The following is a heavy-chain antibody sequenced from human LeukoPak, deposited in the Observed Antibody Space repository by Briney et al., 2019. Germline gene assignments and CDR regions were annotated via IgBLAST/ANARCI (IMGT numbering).Heavy chain of an antibody. D-gene: IGHD2-2*01. J-gene: IGHJ4*02. CDR2: IYPGDSDT. CDR1: GYSFTSYW. V-gene: IGHV5-51*01. CDR3: ARLICSSTSCYLLDY. Sequence: GESLKISCQGSGYSFTSYWIGWVRQMPGKGLEWMGIIYPGDSDTRYSPSFQGQVTISADKSISTAYLQWSSLKASDTAMYYCARLICSSTSCYLLDYWGQGTLVTVSS.